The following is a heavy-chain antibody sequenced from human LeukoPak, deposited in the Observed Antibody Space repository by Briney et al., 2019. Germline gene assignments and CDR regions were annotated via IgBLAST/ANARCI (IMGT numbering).Heavy chain of an antibody. V-gene: IGHV3-30*02. Sequence: GGSLGLSCAASGFNFITFGMHWVRQAPGKGLEWVAFIRSDGSFESYGDSVKGRFTASRGNSRNTMFLQMNSLRAEDTAVYYCARGGSAWYFLDWGQGTLVTVSS. CDR2: IRSDGSFE. CDR3: ARGGSAWYFLD. CDR1: GFNFITFG. D-gene: IGHD6-19*01. J-gene: IGHJ4*02.